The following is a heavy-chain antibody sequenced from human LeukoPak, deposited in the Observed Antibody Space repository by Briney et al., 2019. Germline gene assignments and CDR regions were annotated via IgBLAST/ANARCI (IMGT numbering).Heavy chain of an antibody. Sequence: SETLSLTCTVSGGSISSYYWSWLRQPPGKGLEWIGYIYYSGSTNYNPSLKSRVTISVDTSKNQFSLKLSSVTAADTAVYYCARMTTVTSPAFGYWAQGTLVTVSS. CDR2: IYYSGST. CDR3: ARMTTVTSPAFGY. J-gene: IGHJ4*02. CDR1: GGSISSYY. D-gene: IGHD4-17*01. V-gene: IGHV4-59*01.